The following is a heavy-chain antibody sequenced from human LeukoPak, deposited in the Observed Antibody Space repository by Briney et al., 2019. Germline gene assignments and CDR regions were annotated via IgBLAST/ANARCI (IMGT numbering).Heavy chain of an antibody. J-gene: IGHJ5*02. V-gene: IGHV4-30-2*01. CDR1: GGSISSGGYY. Sequence: PSETLSLTCTVSGGSISSGGYYWSWIRQPPGKGLEWIGYIYHSGSTNYNPSLKSRVTISVDTSKNQFSLKLSSVTAADTAVYYCARLRGITIFGVANPVNSFDPWGQGTLVTVSS. D-gene: IGHD3-3*01. CDR3: ARLRGITIFGVANPVNSFDP. CDR2: IYHSGST.